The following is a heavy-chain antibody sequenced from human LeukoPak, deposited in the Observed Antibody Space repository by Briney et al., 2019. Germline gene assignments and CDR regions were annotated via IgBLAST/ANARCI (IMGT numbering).Heavy chain of an antibody. CDR3: AIYSGSYRGSFDY. Sequence: GGSLRRSCAASGFTFSSYWMSWVRQAPGKGLEWVANIKQDGSEKYYVDSVKGRFTISRDNAKNSLYLQMNSLRAEDTAVYYCAIYSGSYRGSFDYWGQGTLVTVSS. J-gene: IGHJ4*02. V-gene: IGHV3-7*02. CDR2: IKQDGSEK. D-gene: IGHD1-26*01. CDR1: GFTFSSYW.